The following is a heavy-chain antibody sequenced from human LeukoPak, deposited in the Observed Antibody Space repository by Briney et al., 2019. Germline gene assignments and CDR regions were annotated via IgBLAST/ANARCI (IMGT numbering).Heavy chain of an antibody. CDR1: GFTFSSYG. V-gene: IGHV3-33*01. Sequence: GGSLRLSCAASGFTFSSYGMHWVRQAPGKGLEWVAVIWYDGSNKYYADSVKGRFTISRDNSKNTLYLQMNSLRAEDTAVYYCARQVTFGYAYGYYFDFWGQGALVTVSS. CDR3: ARQVTFGYAYGYYFDF. D-gene: IGHD5-18*01. CDR2: IWYDGSNK. J-gene: IGHJ4*02.